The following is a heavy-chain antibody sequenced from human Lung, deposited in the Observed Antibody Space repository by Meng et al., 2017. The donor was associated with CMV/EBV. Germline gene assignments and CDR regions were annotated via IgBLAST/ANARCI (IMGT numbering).Heavy chain of an antibody. Sequence: SCNASSYSFTSYGIRWLRQAPGQGLEWMGWISAFNGGTIYAEKVQGRVTMTTDTSTTTAYMELRSLRSDDTAMYYCVRDRYSNIDYWGQGTLVTVSS. D-gene: IGHD4-11*01. J-gene: IGHJ4*02. V-gene: IGHV1-18*01. CDR2: ISAFNGGT. CDR1: SYSFTSYG. CDR3: VRDRYSNIDY.